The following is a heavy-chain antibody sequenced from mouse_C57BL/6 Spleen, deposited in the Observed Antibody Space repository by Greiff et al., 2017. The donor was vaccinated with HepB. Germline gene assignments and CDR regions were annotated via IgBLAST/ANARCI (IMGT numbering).Heavy chain of an antibody. CDR3: AREEAYYSNPYAMDY. CDR2: ISDGGSYT. D-gene: IGHD2-5*01. J-gene: IGHJ4*01. CDR1: GFTFSSYA. Sequence: DVMLVESGGGLVKPGGSLKLSCAASGFTFSSYAMSWVRQTPEKRLEWVATISDGGSYTYYPDNVKGRFTISRDNAKNNLYLQMSHLKSEDTAMYYCAREEAYYSNPYAMDYWGQGTSVTVSS. V-gene: IGHV5-4*01.